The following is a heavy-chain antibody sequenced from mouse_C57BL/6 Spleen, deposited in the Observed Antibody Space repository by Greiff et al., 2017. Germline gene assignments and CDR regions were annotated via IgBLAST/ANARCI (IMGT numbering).Heavy chain of an antibody. V-gene: IGHV5-17*01. CDR1: GFTFSDYG. J-gene: IGHJ2*01. CDR2: ISSGSSTI. CDR3: AGPGQELGYFDY. D-gene: IGHD3-1*01. Sequence: EVKLVESGGGLVKPGGSLKLSCAASGFTFSDYGMHWVRQAPEKGLEWVAYISSGSSTIYYADTVKGRFTISRDNAKNTLFLQMTSLRSEDTAMYYCAGPGQELGYFDYWGQGTTLTVSS.